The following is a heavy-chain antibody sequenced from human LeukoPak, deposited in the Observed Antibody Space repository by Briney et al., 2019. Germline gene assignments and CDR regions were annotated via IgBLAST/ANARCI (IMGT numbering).Heavy chain of an antibody. D-gene: IGHD6-13*01. J-gene: IGHJ4*02. CDR2: IRYDGSNK. Sequence: VQPGGSLRLSCAASGFTFSSYGMHWVRQAPGKGLEWVAFIRYDGSNKYYADSVKGRFPISRDNSKNTLYLQMNSLRAEDTAVYYCAKGGRYSSSLLDYWGQGTLVTVSS. CDR3: AKGGRYSSSLLDY. V-gene: IGHV3-30*02. CDR1: GFTFSSYG.